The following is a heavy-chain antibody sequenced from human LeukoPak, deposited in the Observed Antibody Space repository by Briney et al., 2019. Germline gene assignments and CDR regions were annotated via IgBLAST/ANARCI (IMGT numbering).Heavy chain of an antibody. Sequence: SETLSLTCTVSGYSISSGYYWGWIRQPPGKGLEWIGSIYHSGSTYYNPSLKSRVTISVDTSKNQFSLKLSSVTAADTAVYYCARDSGPRGIAVAGSGDDAFDIWGQGTMVTVSS. D-gene: IGHD6-19*01. V-gene: IGHV4-38-2*02. CDR1: GYSISSGYY. J-gene: IGHJ3*02. CDR3: ARDSGPRGIAVAGSGDDAFDI. CDR2: IYHSGST.